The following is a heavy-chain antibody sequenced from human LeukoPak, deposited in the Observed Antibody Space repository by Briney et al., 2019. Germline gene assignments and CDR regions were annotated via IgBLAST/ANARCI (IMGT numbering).Heavy chain of an antibody. V-gene: IGHV1-18*01. CDR1: GYTFTSYG. CDR2: ISAYNGNT. Sequence: ASVKVSCKASGYTFTSYGISWVRQAPGQGLEWMGWISAYNGNTNYAQKLLGRVTMTTDTSTSTAYMELRSLRSDDTAVYYCARGAHAYQLLSPFDYWGQGTLVTVSS. CDR3: ARGAHAYQLLSPFDY. J-gene: IGHJ4*02. D-gene: IGHD2-2*01.